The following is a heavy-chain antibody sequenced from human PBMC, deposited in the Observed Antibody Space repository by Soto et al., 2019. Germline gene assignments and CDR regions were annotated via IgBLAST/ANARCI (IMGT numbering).Heavy chain of an antibody. CDR2: ITGGGGST. D-gene: IGHD3-16*02. J-gene: IGHJ3*02. Sequence: EVQLLESGGGLVQPEGSLRLSCAASGFTVNSYAMNWVRQAPGKGLEWVSVITGGGGSTLYADSVKGRFTIARDNSKNTMYLQMNGLSAEDTAVYYCVKYRRGATLDAFEIWGQGTMVTVSS. V-gene: IGHV3-23*01. CDR3: VKYRRGATLDAFEI. CDR1: GFTVNSYA.